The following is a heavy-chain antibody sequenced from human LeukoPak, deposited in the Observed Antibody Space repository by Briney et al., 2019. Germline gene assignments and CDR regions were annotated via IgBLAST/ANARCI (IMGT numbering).Heavy chain of an antibody. D-gene: IGHD3-22*01. CDR3: ARHLYYDSNGSNFDY. V-gene: IGHV4-59*08. CDR1: GGSISSYY. Sequence: SETLSLTCTVSGGSISSYYCSWIRQPPGKRLEWIGYVSYSGNTNYNSSIKSRVTISVDTSKNQFSLKLSSVTAADTAVYYCARHLYYDSNGSNFDYWGQGALVTVSS. CDR2: VSYSGNT. J-gene: IGHJ4*02.